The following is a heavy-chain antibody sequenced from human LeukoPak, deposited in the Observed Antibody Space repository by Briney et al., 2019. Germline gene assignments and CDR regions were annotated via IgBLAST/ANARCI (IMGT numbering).Heavy chain of an antibody. V-gene: IGHV4-38-2*01. D-gene: IGHD3-3*01. Sequence: SETLSLTCAVSGYYIRSGYIWGWIRQPPRKGLEWLGSIYYSGTTYYNPSLKSRVTLSVDTSKNHFSLKLSSVTAADTAVYYCASANFSPFYDFWSGYNGFSKWFDPWGQGTLVTVSS. CDR3: ASANFSPFYDFWSGYNGFSKWFDP. CDR2: IYYSGTT. CDR1: GYYIRSGYI. J-gene: IGHJ5*02.